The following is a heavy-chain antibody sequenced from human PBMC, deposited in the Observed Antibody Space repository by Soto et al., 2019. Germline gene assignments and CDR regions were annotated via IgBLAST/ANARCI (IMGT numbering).Heavy chain of an antibody. CDR3: ARRLFGGSGLTIDY. CDR2: IDASTGST. J-gene: IGHJ4*01. V-gene: IGHV1-46*03. D-gene: IGHD3-10*01. CDR1: GYTVSELS. Sequence: ASVKVSCKVSGYTVSELSMHWVRQAPGKGFEWMGIIDASTGSTSYAQKFQGRVTMTRDTSTSTVYMDLSSLRSEDTAVYYCARRLFGGSGLTIDYWGQGTLVTVSS.